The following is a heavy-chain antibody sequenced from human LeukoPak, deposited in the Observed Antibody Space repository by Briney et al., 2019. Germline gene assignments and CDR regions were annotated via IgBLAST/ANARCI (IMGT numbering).Heavy chain of an antibody. Sequence: GGSLRLSCAASGLTFNTYAVHWVRQAPGKGPEWVAVISNDGNNKYYTDSVKGRFTISRDNSKNTAYLQMNSLKTEDTPVYYCTRLSGESPMTFNYFDYWGQGTLVTVSS. D-gene: IGHD3-3*02. CDR1: GLTFNTYA. V-gene: IGHV3-30*07. CDR2: ISNDGNNK. CDR3: TRLSGESPMTFNYFDY. J-gene: IGHJ4*02.